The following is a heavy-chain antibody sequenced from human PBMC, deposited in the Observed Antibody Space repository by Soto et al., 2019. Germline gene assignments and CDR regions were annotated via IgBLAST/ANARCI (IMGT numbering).Heavy chain of an antibody. V-gene: IGHV1-2*02. D-gene: IGHD4-17*01. Sequence: QVPLVQSGAEVKKPGASVKVSCKASGYTFTGYYMRWVRQAPGQGLEWMGWINPNSGGTNYAQKFQGRVTMTRDTSISTAYMELSRLRSDDTAVYYCARMRATVVTPYDYWGQGTLVTVSS. CDR2: INPNSGGT. CDR3: ARMRATVVTPYDY. J-gene: IGHJ4*02. CDR1: GYTFTGYY.